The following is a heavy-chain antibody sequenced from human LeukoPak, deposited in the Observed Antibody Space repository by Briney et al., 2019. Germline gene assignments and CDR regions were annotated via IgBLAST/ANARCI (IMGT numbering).Heavy chain of an antibody. CDR1: GFSISYYS. CDR3: ARRSGRAHYYYYYYMDV. V-gene: IGHV3-48*01. CDR2: ISSSSSNI. Sequence: GGSLSLSCAASGFSISYYSMNWVRQAPGKGLDWVSYISSSSSNIYYADSVKGRFTISRDNSKNSLYLQMNSLRAEDTAVYYCARRSGRAHYYYYYYMDVWGKGTTVTVSS. J-gene: IGHJ6*03.